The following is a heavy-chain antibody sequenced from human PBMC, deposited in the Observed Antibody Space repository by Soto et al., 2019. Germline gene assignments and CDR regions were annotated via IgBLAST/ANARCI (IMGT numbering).Heavy chain of an antibody. CDR1: GFTFSSYS. D-gene: IGHD1-26*01. Sequence: EVQLVESGGGLVQPGGSLRLSCAASGFTFSSYSMNWVRQAPGKGLEWVSYISSSSSTIYYADSVKGRFTISRDNAKNSVCLQMNSLRDEDRAVYYCARDLGGFDNWGQGTLVTVSS. V-gene: IGHV3-48*02. CDR2: ISSSSSTI. CDR3: ARDLGGFDN. J-gene: IGHJ4*02.